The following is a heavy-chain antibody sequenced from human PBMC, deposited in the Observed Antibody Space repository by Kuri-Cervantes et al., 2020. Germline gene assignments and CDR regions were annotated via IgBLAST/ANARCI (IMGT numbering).Heavy chain of an antibody. CDR1: GFTFRNYV. Sequence: GGSLRLSCAASGFTFRNYVMSWVRQAPGKVPEWVSSVSADGGSTYYADSVKGRFTISRDNSENTIYLQMNSLRAEDTAVYYCAKTPSITGDYWGQGTLVTVSS. D-gene: IGHD3-10*01. V-gene: IGHV3-23*01. CDR2: VSADGGST. CDR3: AKTPSITGDY. J-gene: IGHJ4*02.